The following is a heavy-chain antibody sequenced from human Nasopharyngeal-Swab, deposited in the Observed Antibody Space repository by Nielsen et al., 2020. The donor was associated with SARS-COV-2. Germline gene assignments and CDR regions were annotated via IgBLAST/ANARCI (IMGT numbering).Heavy chain of an antibody. V-gene: IGHV3-49*03. Sequence: GESLKISCTASGFTFGDYAMNWFRQAQGKGLEWVTYIRNKDYGGTTEYAASVRGRFTISRDDSKNIAYLQMNSLTTEDTAVYYCTRDLPFSVDTATRDYMDVWGKGTTVTVSS. D-gene: IGHD5-18*01. CDR1: GFTFGDYA. CDR3: TRDLPFSVDTATRDYMDV. J-gene: IGHJ6*03. CDR2: IRNKDYGGTT.